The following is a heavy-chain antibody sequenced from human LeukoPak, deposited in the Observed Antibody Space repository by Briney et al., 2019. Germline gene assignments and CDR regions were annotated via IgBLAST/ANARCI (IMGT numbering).Heavy chain of an antibody. CDR3: AKDIAPNTGGWIRGFDY. CDR1: GFTFDDYA. V-gene: IGHV3-43D*03. CDR2: ISWDGGTI. J-gene: IGHJ4*02. Sequence: GGSLRLSCAASGFTFDDYAMHWVRQAPGKGLEWVSLISWDGGTIFYADSVKGRFTISRDNSKNSLFLQMNSLRAVDTALYYCAKDIAPNTGGWIRGFDYWGQGTLVTVSS. D-gene: IGHD6-19*01.